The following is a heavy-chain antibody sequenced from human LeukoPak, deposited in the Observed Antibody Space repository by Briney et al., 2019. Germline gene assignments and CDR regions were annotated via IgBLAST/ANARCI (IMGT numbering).Heavy chain of an antibody. CDR3: AKGEYYYDSSRGFFDY. J-gene: IGHJ4*02. CDR1: GFTFSSYA. Sequence: PGGSLRLSCAASGFTFSSYAMSWVRQAPGKGLEWVSAISGSGGSTYYADSVKGRFTISRDNSKNTLYLQMNSPRAEDTAVYYCAKGEYYYDSSRGFFDYWGQGTLVTVSS. CDR2: ISGSGGST. D-gene: IGHD3-22*01. V-gene: IGHV3-23*01.